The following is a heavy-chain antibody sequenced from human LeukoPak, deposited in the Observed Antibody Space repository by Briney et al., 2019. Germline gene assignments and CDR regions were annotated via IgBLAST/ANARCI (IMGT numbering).Heavy chain of an antibody. CDR3: ARDMGSGSYGEVDYGMDV. J-gene: IGHJ6*04. Sequence: SETLSLTCTVSGGSISSGGYYWSWIRQHPGKGLEWIGYIYYSGSTYYNPSLKSRVTMSVDTSKNQFSLKLSSVTAADTAVYYCARDMGSGSYGEVDYGMDVWGKGTTVTVSS. CDR2: IYYSGST. V-gene: IGHV4-31*03. D-gene: IGHD3-10*01. CDR1: GGSISSGGYY.